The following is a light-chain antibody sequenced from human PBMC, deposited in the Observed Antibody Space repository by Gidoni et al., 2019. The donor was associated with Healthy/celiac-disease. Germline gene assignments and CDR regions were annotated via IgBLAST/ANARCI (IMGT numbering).Light chain of an antibody. CDR3: QQRSNWGLT. Sequence: IVLTQSPATLSLSPGERATLSCRASQSVSSYLAWYQQKPGQAPRLLINDASNRATGIPARFSGSGSGTDFTLTISSLEPEDFAVYYCQQRSNWGLTFGGGTKVEIK. J-gene: IGKJ4*01. CDR1: QSVSSY. CDR2: DAS. V-gene: IGKV3-11*01.